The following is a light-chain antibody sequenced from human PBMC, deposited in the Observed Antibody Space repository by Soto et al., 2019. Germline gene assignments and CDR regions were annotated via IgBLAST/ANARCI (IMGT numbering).Light chain of an antibody. CDR1: QSVSSSY. J-gene: IGKJ1*01. V-gene: IGKV3-20*01. Sequence: IVMTQSPATLSVSPGDRATLSCRASQSVSSSYLAWYQQKPGQAPRLLIYGASSRATGIPDRFSGSGSGTDFTLTISRLEPEDFAVYYCQQYGSSTWTFGQGTKVDIK. CDR2: GAS. CDR3: QQYGSSTWT.